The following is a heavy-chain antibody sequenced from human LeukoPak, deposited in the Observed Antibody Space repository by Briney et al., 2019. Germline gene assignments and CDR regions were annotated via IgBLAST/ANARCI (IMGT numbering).Heavy chain of an antibody. D-gene: IGHD4-17*01. J-gene: IGHJ4*02. V-gene: IGHV5-51*01. Sequence: RGESRKISCKGSGYSFTSYWIGWVRQMPGKGLEWMGIIYPGDFDTRYSPSFQGQVTISADKSISTAYLQWSSLKASDTAMYYCARQDFSYGDYVRLFDYWGQGTLVTVSS. CDR1: GYSFTSYW. CDR3: ARQDFSYGDYVRLFDY. CDR2: IYPGDFDT.